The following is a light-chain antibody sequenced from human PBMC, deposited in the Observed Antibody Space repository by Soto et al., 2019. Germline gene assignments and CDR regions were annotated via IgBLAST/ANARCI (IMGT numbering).Light chain of an antibody. V-gene: IGKV1-5*01. CDR3: QQYDNYPLT. J-gene: IGKJ4*01. CDR2: DAS. Sequence: DIQMTQYPSTLSASVGDRVTITCRASQSVRSWLAWYQQKPGRAPKFLIYDASSLESGVPSRFSGSGSGTEFTLTISNLQPDDFATYYCQQYDNYPLTFGGRTKVDIK. CDR1: QSVRSW.